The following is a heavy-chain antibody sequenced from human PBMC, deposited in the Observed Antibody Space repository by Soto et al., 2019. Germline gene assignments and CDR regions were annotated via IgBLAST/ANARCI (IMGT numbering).Heavy chain of an antibody. CDR1: GFTLSNYA. CDR3: AQTSGWPYYFDF. D-gene: IGHD6-19*01. CDR2: ISGSGGST. Sequence: PGESLGLSCPASGFTLSNYAVSWGRQAPGKGLECVSSISGSGGSTYYADSVKGRFTISRDNSKNMLFLQMNSLIAEDTGVYYCAQTSGWPYYFDFWGQGTLVTVSS. J-gene: IGHJ4*02. V-gene: IGHV3-23*01.